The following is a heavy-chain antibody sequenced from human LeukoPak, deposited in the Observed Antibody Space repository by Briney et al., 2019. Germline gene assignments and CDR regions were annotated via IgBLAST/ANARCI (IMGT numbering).Heavy chain of an antibody. CDR1: GGSIGSGAYY. J-gene: IGHJ4*02. D-gene: IGHD3-10*01. CDR2: IYASGST. CDR3: TRDIGLGSYYIPLSFDY. Sequence: SETLSLTCTVSGGSIGSGAYYWSWIRQPAGKGPEWIGRIYASGSTNYNPSLKSRVTISVDTSENQFSLKLSSVTAADTAVYYCTRDIGLGSYYIPLSFDYWGQGTLVTVSS. V-gene: IGHV4-61*02.